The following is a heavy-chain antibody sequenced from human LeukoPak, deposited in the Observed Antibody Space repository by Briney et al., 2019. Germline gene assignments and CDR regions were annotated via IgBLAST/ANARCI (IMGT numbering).Heavy chain of an antibody. CDR3: ARGGYYDPLDY. CDR1: GGSISSYY. V-gene: IGHV4-59*01. CDR2: IYYSGST. J-gene: IGHJ4*02. Sequence: PSETLSLTCTVSGGSISSYYWSWIRQPPGKGLEWIGYIYYSGSTNYNPSLKSRVTISVDTSKNQISLKVISVTAADTAVYYCARGGYYDPLDYWGQGTLVTVSS. D-gene: IGHD3-3*01.